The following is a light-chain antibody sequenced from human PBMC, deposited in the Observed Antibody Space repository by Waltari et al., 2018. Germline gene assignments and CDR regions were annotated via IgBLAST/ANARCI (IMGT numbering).Light chain of an antibody. Sequence: AVVTPEPDITVSPGGQVTLTSASSTGAVPSAPYPHQFQQKPRQAPKSLIYDTNNELSWTPARFSCSPAGGKAALTLSCAQPEDEAEYYCWLYYSGAQVFGGGTRLTVL. V-gene: IGLV7-46*01. CDR2: DTN. CDR3: WLYYSGAQV. J-gene: IGLJ2*01. CDR1: TGAVPSAPY.